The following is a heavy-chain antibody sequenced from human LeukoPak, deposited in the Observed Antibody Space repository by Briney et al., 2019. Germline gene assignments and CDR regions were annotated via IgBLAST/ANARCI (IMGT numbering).Heavy chain of an antibody. CDR3: ARGSVGGYYDSSDYWYFDY. CDR1: GGSISSFY. D-gene: IGHD3-22*01. CDR2: FYSSESI. Sequence: PSETLSLTCTVSGGSISSFYWSWIQQPPGKGLECIGYFYSSESINYNPSLKSRVTISVDTSNNQFSLKLSSVTAADTAVYFCARGSVGGYYDSSDYWYFDYWGQGTLVTVSS. J-gene: IGHJ4*02. V-gene: IGHV4-59*01.